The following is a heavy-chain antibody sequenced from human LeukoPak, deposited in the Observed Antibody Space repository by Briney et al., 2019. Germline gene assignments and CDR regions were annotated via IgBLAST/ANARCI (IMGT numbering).Heavy chain of an antibody. J-gene: IGHJ4*02. CDR3: ARSPGIWNEYGRLEY. CDR1: GDSISSGGHY. V-gene: IGHV4-31*11. D-gene: IGHD1-1*01. Sequence: PSETLSLTCAVSGDSISSGGHYWNWIRQRPGNGLEWIGYIFHTGTTYYNPSLKSRVTISVDTSKSHFSLKLSSVIAADTAVYYCARSPGIWNEYGRLEYWGQGALVTVSS. CDR2: IFHTGTT.